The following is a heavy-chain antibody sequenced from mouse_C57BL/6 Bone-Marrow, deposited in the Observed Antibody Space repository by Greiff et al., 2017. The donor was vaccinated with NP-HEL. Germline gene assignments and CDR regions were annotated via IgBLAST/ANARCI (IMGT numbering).Heavy chain of an antibody. V-gene: IGHV1-81*01. CDR2: IYPRSGTT. Sequence: QVQLQQSGAELARPGASVKLSCKASGYTFTSYGISWVKQRTGQGLEWIGEIYPRSGTTYSNEKFKGTATLTVDKSSSTAYMELRSLTSEDSAVYFCARRIYGSSGLAYWGQGTLVTVSA. CDR3: ARRIYGSSGLAY. J-gene: IGHJ3*01. D-gene: IGHD1-1*01. CDR1: GYTFTSYG.